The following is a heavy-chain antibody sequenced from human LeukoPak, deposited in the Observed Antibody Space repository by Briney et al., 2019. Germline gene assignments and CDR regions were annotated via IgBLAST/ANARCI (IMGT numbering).Heavy chain of an antibody. CDR1: GFTFSSYG. V-gene: IGHV3-30*02. Sequence: GGSLRLSCAASGFTFSSYGMHWVRQAPGKGLEWVAFIRYDGSNKYYADSVKGRFTISRDNAKNSLYLQMSSLRAEDTAVYYCASRYCSGGSCYASDYWGQGTLVTVSS. CDR3: ASRYCSGGSCYASDY. J-gene: IGHJ4*02. CDR2: IRYDGSNK. D-gene: IGHD2-15*01.